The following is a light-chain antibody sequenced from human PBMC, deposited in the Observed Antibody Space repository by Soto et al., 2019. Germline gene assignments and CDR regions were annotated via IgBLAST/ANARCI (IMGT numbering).Light chain of an antibody. Sequence: VVTQPPSASSTPGQMVTISCSGSSAKIGSKTVNWYQQLPGTAPKLLIYSNYQRPSGVPDRFSGSKSGTSASLALSGLQSEDETHHYCSAWEARLYGYAFGPGSQVIV. V-gene: IGLV1-44*01. CDR3: SAWEARLYGYA. CDR2: SNY. J-gene: IGLJ1*01. CDR1: SAKIGSKT.